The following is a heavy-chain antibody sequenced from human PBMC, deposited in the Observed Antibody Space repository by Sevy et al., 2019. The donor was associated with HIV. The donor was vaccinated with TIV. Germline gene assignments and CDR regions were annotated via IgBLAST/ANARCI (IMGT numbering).Heavy chain of an antibody. CDR3: AREEWDQHAFDI. Sequence: GGYLRLSCEASGFTFISNSMNWVRQAPGKGLEWVSSISSSSSYIYYADSVKGRFTISRDNAKNSLYLQMNSLRAEDTAVYYCAREEWDQHAFDIWGQGTMVTVSS. CDR1: GFTFISNS. J-gene: IGHJ3*02. V-gene: IGHV3-21*01. CDR2: ISSSSSYI. D-gene: IGHD1-26*01.